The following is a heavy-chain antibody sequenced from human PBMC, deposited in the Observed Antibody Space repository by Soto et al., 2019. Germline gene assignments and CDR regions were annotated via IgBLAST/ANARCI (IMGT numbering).Heavy chain of an antibody. CDR3: ARQSSSLYSSGWYYFDY. Sequence: HPGGSLRLSCAASGFTFSSYAMHWVRQAPGKGLEWVAVISYDGSNKYYADSVKGRFTISRDNSEDTLYLQMNSLRAEDTAVYYCARQSSSLYSSGWYYFDYWGQGTLVIV. V-gene: IGHV3-30-3*01. CDR1: GFTFSSYA. J-gene: IGHJ4*02. D-gene: IGHD6-19*01. CDR2: ISYDGSNK.